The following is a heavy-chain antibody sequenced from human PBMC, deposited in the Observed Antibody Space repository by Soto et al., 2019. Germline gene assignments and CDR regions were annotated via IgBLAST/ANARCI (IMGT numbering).Heavy chain of an antibody. CDR2: INAGNGNT. D-gene: IGHD2-21*01. Sequence: QVQLVQSGAEVKKPGASVKVSCKASGYTFTSYAMHWVRQAPGQRLEWMGWINAGNGNTKYSQKFQGRFTITRDTSASTAYMELSSLRSEDTAVYYCARVRVEYSQNWFDPWGQGTLVTVSS. CDR1: GYTFTSYA. CDR3: ARVRVEYSQNWFDP. J-gene: IGHJ5*02. V-gene: IGHV1-3*01.